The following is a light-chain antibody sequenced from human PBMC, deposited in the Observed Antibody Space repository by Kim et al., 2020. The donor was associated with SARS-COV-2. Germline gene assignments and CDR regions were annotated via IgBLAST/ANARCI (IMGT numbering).Light chain of an antibody. CDR2: GAS. CDR3: QKYNNWPPGWT. J-gene: IGKJ1*01. Sequence: PGERATLSCRASQSVSSNLAWYQQKPGQAPRLLIYGASTRATGIPARFSGSGSGTEFTLTISSLQSEDFTVYYCQKYNNWPPGWTFGQGTKVDIK. CDR1: QSVSSN. V-gene: IGKV3-15*01.